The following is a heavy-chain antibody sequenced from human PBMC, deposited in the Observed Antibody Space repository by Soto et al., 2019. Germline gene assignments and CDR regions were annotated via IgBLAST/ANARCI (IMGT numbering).Heavy chain of an antibody. D-gene: IGHD3-10*01. CDR3: ARGRSGDS. CDR1: GYGFTTYG. J-gene: IGHJ1*01. CDR2: ISAHNGTT. V-gene: IGHV1-18*01. Sequence: QVHLVQSGAEVKKPGASVKVSCKGSGYGFTTYGITWVRPAPGQGLEWMAWISAHNGTTDNAQNLQGRVTVTRDTSTSTAYMELRSLTSDATAVYYCARGRSGDSWGQGALVTVSS.